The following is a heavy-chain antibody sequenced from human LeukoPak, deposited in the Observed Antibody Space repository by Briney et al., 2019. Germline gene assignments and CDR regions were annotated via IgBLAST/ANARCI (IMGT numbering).Heavy chain of an antibody. CDR1: GGSISSYY. CDR3: ARDSGLPHNWFDP. Sequence: SETLSLTCTVSGGSISSYYWSWIRQPPGKGLEWIGYIYYSGSTNYNPSLKSRVTISVDTSKNQFSLKLSSVTAADTAVYYCARDSGLPHNWFDPWGQGTLVTVSS. CDR2: IYYSGST. J-gene: IGHJ5*02. V-gene: IGHV4-59*01. D-gene: IGHD6-25*01.